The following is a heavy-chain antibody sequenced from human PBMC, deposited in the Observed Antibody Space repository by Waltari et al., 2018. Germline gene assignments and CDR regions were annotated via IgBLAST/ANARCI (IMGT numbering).Heavy chain of an antibody. J-gene: IGHJ4*02. V-gene: IGHV1-3*01. CDR3: AKDGGWYYLEY. CDR2: INAGNGNT. CDR1: GYTFTTYP. D-gene: IGHD6-19*01. Sequence: QVQLAQSGAEVKKPGASVKDSCKASGYTFTTYPIHWVRQAPGQGLEWMGWINAGNGNTKYSHNFQGRLTITRDTSASTAYMELSSLTSEDAALYYCAKDGGWYYLEYWGQGTLVTVSS.